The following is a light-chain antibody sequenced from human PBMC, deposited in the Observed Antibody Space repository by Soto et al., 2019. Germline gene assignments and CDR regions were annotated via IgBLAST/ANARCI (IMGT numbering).Light chain of an antibody. Sequence: EIVMTQSPATLSVSPGQRATLSCRASQSVSSKLAWYQQKPGQAPRLLIYGASTRAPGIPARFSGSGSGTEFTLSISSLQSEDFAVYYCQQYNNWPRMYTFGQGTKLEIK. CDR1: QSVSSK. CDR2: GAS. V-gene: IGKV3-15*01. CDR3: QQYNNWPRMYT. J-gene: IGKJ2*01.